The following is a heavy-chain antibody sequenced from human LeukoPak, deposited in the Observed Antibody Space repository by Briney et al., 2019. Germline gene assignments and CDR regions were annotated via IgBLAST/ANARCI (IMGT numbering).Heavy chain of an antibody. CDR3: ARVEEGYGSGRRENYYYFYMEV. Sequence: PSETLSLTCTVSGGSISSYYWSWIRQPPGKGLEWIGYIYYSGSTNYKPSLKSRATISVDTSKNQFSLKLSSVTAADTAVYYCARVEEGYGSGRRENYYYFYMEVWGKGTTVTISS. D-gene: IGHD3-10*01. CDR2: IYYSGST. V-gene: IGHV4-59*01. J-gene: IGHJ6*03. CDR1: GGSISSYY.